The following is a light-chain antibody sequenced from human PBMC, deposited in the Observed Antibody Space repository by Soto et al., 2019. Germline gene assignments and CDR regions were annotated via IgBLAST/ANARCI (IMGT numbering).Light chain of an antibody. CDR1: SSYVGGYNY. Sequence: QSALTQPRSVSRSPGQSVTISCTGTSSYVGGYNYVSWYQEQPGKAPKLMIYDVSKRPSGVPDRFSGSKSGNTASLTISGLQADDEADYYCCSYAGSYSYVFGTGTKVTVL. CDR3: CSYAGSYSYV. V-gene: IGLV2-11*01. CDR2: DVS. J-gene: IGLJ1*01.